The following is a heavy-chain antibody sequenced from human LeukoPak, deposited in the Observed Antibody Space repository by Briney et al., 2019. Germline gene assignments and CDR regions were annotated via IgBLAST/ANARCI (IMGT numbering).Heavy chain of an antibody. V-gene: IGHV1-69*13. CDR3: ARGYCSGGSCYYNDY. CDR1: GGTFSSYA. CDR2: IIPNFGTA. Sequence: ASVKVSCKASGGTFSSYAISWVRQAPGQGLEWMGGIIPNFGTANYAQKFQGRVTITADESTSTAYMELSSLRSEDTAVYYCARGYCSGGSCYYNDYWGQGTLVTVSS. D-gene: IGHD2-15*01. J-gene: IGHJ4*02.